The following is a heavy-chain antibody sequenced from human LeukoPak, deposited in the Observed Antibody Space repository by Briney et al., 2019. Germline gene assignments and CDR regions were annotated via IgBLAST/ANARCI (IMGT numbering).Heavy chain of an antibody. V-gene: IGHV1-8*03. CDR1: GYTFTSYD. CDR2: MNPNSGNT. Sequence: ASVTVSCKASGYTFTSYDINWVRQATGQGLEWMGWMNPNSGNTGYAQKFQGRVTITRNTSISTAYMELSSLRSEDTAVYDCARGPLGEGAGYYYYYMDVWGKKATVTVAS. J-gene: IGHJ6*03. CDR3: ARGPLGEGAGYYYYYMDV. D-gene: IGHD3-16*01.